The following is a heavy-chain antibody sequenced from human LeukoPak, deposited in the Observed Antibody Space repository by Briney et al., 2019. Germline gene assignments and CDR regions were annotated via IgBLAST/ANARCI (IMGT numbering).Heavy chain of an antibody. CDR3: ARPPSASDGMDV. CDR1: GYTFTSYD. Sequence: ASVKVSCKASGYTFTSYDINWVRQATGQGLEWMGWMNPNSGNTGYAQKFQGRVTMTRNTSISTAYMELSSLRSEDTAVYYCARPPSASDGMDVWGQGTTVTVSS. V-gene: IGHV1-8*01. CDR2: MNPNSGNT. J-gene: IGHJ6*02.